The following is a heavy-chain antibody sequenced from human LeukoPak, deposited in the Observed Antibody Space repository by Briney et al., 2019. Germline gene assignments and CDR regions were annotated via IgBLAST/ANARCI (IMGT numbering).Heavy chain of an antibody. CDR2: IYPGDSDT. CDR3: ARLEFGVGYFFDY. V-gene: IGHV5-51*01. CDR1: GYSFTSYW. J-gene: IGHJ4*02. Sequence: GESLKISCKASGYSFTSYWIGWVCQMSGKGLEWMGMIYPGDSDTRYSPSFEGQVTISADKSISTAYLQWSSLRAPDTAMYYCARLEFGVGYFFDYWGQGTLVTVSS. D-gene: IGHD2-8*01.